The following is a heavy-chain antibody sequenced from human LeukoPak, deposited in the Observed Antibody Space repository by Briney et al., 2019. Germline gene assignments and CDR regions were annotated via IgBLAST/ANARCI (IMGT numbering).Heavy chain of an antibody. J-gene: IGHJ4*02. Sequence: ASVKVSCKASGYTFTGYYMHWVRQAPGQGLEWMGRINPNSGGTNYAQKFQGRVTMTRDTSISTAYMVLSRLRSDDTAVYYCASGPTLGYCSGGSCYSIDFDYWGQGTLVTVSS. CDR3: ASGPTLGYCSGGSCYSIDFDY. CDR2: INPNSGGT. V-gene: IGHV1-2*06. D-gene: IGHD2-15*01. CDR1: GYTFTGYY.